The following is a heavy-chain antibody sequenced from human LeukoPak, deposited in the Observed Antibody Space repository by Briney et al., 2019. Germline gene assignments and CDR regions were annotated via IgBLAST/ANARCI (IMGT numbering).Heavy chain of an antibody. CDR3: ARDEPDY. Sequence: GGSLRLSCAASGFTFTDYWMTWVRQAPGKGLEWVANIKQDGSVKYYVDSVKGRFTISRDNAQNSLYLQMNSLRAEDTAVYYCARDEPDYWGQGTLVTVSS. CDR1: GFTFTDYW. CDR2: IKQDGSVK. V-gene: IGHV3-7*01. J-gene: IGHJ4*02.